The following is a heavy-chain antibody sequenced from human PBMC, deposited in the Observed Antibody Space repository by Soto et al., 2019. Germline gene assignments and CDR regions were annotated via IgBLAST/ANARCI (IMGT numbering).Heavy chain of an antibody. Sequence: PSETLSLTCTVSGGSVSSGSYYWSWVRQAPGKGLEWVANIKQDGSEKYYVDSVKGRFTISRDNAKNSLYLQMNSLRAEDTAVYYCARGPDSSGYYSGFDAFDIWGQGTMVTVSS. V-gene: IGHV3-7*01. J-gene: IGHJ3*02. CDR3: ARGPDSSGYYSGFDAFDI. D-gene: IGHD3-22*01. CDR2: IKQDGSEK. CDR1: GGSVSSGSYY.